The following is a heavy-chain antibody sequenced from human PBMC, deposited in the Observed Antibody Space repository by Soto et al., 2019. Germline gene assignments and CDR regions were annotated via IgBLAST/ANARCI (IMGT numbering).Heavy chain of an antibody. J-gene: IGHJ3*02. Sequence: GESLKISCKGYGYSFTSYWIGWVRQMPGKGLEWMGIIYPGDSDTRYSPSFQGQVTISADKSISTAYLQWSSLKASDTAMYYCARPHPYYDFWSGYYTPGAFDIWGQGTMVTVSS. CDR1: GYSFTSYW. CDR3: ARPHPYYDFWSGYYTPGAFDI. D-gene: IGHD3-3*01. V-gene: IGHV5-51*01. CDR2: IYPGDSDT.